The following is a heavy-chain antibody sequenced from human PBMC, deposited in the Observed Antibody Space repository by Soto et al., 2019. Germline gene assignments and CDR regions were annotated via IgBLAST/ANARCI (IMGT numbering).Heavy chain of an antibody. V-gene: IGHV3-30*18. D-gene: IGHD6-6*01. Sequence: QVQLVESGGGVVQPGRSLRLSCAASGFTFSSYGVHWVRQAPGKGLEWVAVISYDGSNKYYADSVKGRFTISRDNSKNTLYLQMNSLRAEDTAVYYCAKDPRAARPRYYYYYGMDVWGQGTTVTVSS. CDR3: AKDPRAARPRYYYYYGMDV. CDR2: ISYDGSNK. J-gene: IGHJ6*02. CDR1: GFTFSSYG.